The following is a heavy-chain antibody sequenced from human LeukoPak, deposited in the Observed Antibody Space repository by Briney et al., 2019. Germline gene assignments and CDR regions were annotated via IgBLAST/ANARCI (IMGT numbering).Heavy chain of an antibody. Sequence: ASVKVSCKASGYTFTSYGISWVRQAPGQGLEWMGWISAYNGNTNYAQKFQGRVTITADESTSTAYMELSSLRSEDTAVYYCASLSTSVAGDYYYYYYYMDVWGKGTTVTISS. CDR1: GYTFTSYG. V-gene: IGHV1-18*01. D-gene: IGHD6-19*01. CDR2: ISAYNGNT. J-gene: IGHJ6*03. CDR3: ASLSTSVAGDYYYYYYYMDV.